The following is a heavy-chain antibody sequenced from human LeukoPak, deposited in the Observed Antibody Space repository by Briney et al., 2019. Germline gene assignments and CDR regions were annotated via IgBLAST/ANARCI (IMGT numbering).Heavy chain of an antibody. Sequence: KSSETLSLTCAVSGYSISSGYYWGWIRQPPGKGLEWIGSIYHSGSTYYNPSLKSRVTILVDTSKNQFSLKLSSVTAADTAVYYCARQLDCSSTSCRYYYYYYMDVWGKGTTVTVSS. J-gene: IGHJ6*03. CDR2: IYHSGST. CDR3: ARQLDCSSTSCRYYYYYYMDV. D-gene: IGHD2-2*01. V-gene: IGHV4-38-2*01. CDR1: GYSISSGYY.